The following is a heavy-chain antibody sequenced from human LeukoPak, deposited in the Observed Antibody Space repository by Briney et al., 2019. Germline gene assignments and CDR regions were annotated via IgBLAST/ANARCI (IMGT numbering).Heavy chain of an antibody. Sequence: SETLSLTCAVYGGPFSGYYWSWIRQPPGKGLEWIGEINHSGSTNYNPSLKSRVTISVDTSKNQFSLKLSSVTAADTAVYYCARGERGGRGSNRYYFDYWGQGTLVTVSS. J-gene: IGHJ4*02. D-gene: IGHD1-14*01. CDR3: ARGERGGRGSNRYYFDY. V-gene: IGHV4-34*01. CDR1: GGPFSGYY. CDR2: INHSGST.